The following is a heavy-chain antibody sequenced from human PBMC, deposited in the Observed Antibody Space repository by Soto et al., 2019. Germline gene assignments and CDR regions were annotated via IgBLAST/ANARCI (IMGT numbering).Heavy chain of an antibody. J-gene: IGHJ6*02. D-gene: IGHD4-17*01. V-gene: IGHV1-69*02. CDR2: IIPILGIA. CDR1: GGTFSSYT. Sequence: QVQLVQSGAEVKKPGSSVKVSCKASGGTFSSYTISWVRQAPGQGLEWMGRIIPILGIANYAQKFQGRVTITADKSTRTAYMELSSLRSEDTAVYYCHYGGNHLDYYYYGMDVWGQGTTVTVSS. CDR3: HYGGNHLDYYYYGMDV.